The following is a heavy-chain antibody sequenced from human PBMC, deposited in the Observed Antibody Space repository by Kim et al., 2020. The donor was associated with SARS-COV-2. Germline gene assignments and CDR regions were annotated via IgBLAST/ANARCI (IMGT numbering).Heavy chain of an antibody. J-gene: IGHJ3*02. D-gene: IGHD3-22*01. Sequence: GGSLRLSCAASGFTFSSYGMHWVRQAPGKGLEWVAVIWYDGSNKYYADSVKGRFTISRDNSKNTLYLQMNSLRAEDTAVYYCAREYYYDSSGYFLGAFDIWGQGTMVTVSS. CDR1: GFTFSSYG. V-gene: IGHV3-33*01. CDR3: AREYYYDSSGYFLGAFDI. CDR2: IWYDGSNK.